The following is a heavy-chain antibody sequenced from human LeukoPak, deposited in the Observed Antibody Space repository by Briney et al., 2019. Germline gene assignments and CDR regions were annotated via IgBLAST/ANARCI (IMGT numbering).Heavy chain of an antibody. Sequence: GGSLRLSCAASGFTFSSYGMHWVRQAPGKGLEWVAVISYDGSNKYYADSVKGRFTISRDNSKNTLYLQMNSLRAEDTAVYYCAKPRDGYNLAEYFQHWGQGTLVTVSS. CDR2: ISYDGSNK. V-gene: IGHV3-30*18. D-gene: IGHD5-24*01. J-gene: IGHJ1*01. CDR1: GFTFSSYG. CDR3: AKPRDGYNLAEYFQH.